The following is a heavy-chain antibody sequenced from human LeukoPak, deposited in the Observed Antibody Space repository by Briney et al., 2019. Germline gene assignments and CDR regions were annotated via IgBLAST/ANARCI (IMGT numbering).Heavy chain of an antibody. Sequence: PSETLSLTCTVSGGSISSYYWSWIGQPAGKGLEWNGRIYTSGSTNYNPSLKSRVTMSVDTSKNQFSLKLSSVTAADTAVYYCARAQYCSSTSCYLWVFDPWAQGTLVTVSS. J-gene: IGHJ5*02. CDR1: GGSISSYY. V-gene: IGHV4-4*07. CDR3: ARAQYCSSTSCYLWVFDP. CDR2: IYTSGST. D-gene: IGHD2-2*01.